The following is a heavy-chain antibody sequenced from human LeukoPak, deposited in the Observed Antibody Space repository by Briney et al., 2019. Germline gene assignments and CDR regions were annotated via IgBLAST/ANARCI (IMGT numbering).Heavy chain of an antibody. V-gene: IGHV3-30*04. J-gene: IGHJ4*02. CDR3: ARAPGYGAAYYFDY. D-gene: IGHD1-1*01. CDR2: VSYDGSYK. CDR1: GFTFSKFA. Sequence: PGGSLRLSCAAAGFTFSKFAMHWVRQAPGKGLEWVAVVSYDGSYKYYADSVKGRFTISRDNSKNTLYLQMNSLRAEDTAVYYCARAPGYGAAYYFDYWGQGTLVTVS.